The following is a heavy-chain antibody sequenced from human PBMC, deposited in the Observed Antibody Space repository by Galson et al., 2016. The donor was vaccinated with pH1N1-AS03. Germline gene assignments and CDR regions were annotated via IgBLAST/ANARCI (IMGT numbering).Heavy chain of an antibody. D-gene: IGHD2-2*01. V-gene: IGHV1-2*04. CDR2: IDPNSGVT. CDR3: ARDPRGPCTSSTCPTAYYFGMDV. J-gene: IGHJ6*02. CDR1: GYTLTGFY. Sequence: SVKVSCKASGYTLTGFYVHWVRQAPGQGLEWMGWIDPNSGVTNYAQKFQAWVTMTRETSSNTAHMELSGLKSDDTAVYYCARDPRGPCTSSTCPTAYYFGMDVWGQGTTVIVSS.